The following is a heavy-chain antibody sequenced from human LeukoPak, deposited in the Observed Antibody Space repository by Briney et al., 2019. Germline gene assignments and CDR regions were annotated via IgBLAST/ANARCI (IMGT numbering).Heavy chain of an antibody. CDR1: GGSIGSYY. J-gene: IGHJ5*02. CDR2: IYYSGST. CDR3: ARGDGAFDP. Sequence: SETLSLTCTVSGGSIGSYYWSWIRQPPGKGLEWIGYIYYSGSTNYNPSLRSRVTISVDTSKNQFSLKLRSVTAADTAMYYCARGDGAFDPWGQGTLVTVSS. V-gene: IGHV4-59*01. D-gene: IGHD2-21*02.